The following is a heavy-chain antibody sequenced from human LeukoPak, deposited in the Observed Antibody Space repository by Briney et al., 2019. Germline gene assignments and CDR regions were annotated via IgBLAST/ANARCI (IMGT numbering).Heavy chain of an antibody. CDR3: AKVRLATKLTTEFDD. CDR1: GFSFTSYA. V-gene: IGHV3-23*01. J-gene: IGHJ4*02. Sequence: RGGSLRLSCVATGFSFTSYAMCWVRQAPGRGLEWVSGISDSGGDTFYADSGTGRFTISRGNSKNTLFLQMNSLRAEDTAVYYCAKVRLATKLTTEFDDWGQGTLVTAST. CDR2: ISDSGGDT. D-gene: IGHD4-17*01.